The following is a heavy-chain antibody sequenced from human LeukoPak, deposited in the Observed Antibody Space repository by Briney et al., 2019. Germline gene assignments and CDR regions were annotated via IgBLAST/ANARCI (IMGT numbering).Heavy chain of an antibody. CDR2: ISGSGGST. D-gene: IGHD3-22*01. CDR3: ARDLLTYYYDSSGYYPDY. V-gene: IGHV3-23*01. CDR1: GFTFSSYA. J-gene: IGHJ4*02. Sequence: GGSLRLSCAASGFTFSSYAMSWVRQAPGRGLEWVSAISGSGGSTYYADSVKGRFTISRDNSKNTLYLQMSSLRAEDTAVYYCARDLLTYYYDSSGYYPDYWGQGTLVTVSS.